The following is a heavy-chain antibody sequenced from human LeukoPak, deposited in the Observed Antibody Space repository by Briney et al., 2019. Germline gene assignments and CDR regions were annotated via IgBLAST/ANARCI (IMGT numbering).Heavy chain of an antibody. CDR1: GYTLTELS. J-gene: IGHJ3*02. V-gene: IGHV1-24*01. CDR2: FDPEDGET. D-gene: IGHD2-15*01. Sequence: ASVKVSCKVSGYTLTELSMHWVRQAPGKGLEWMGGFDPEDGETIYAQKFQARVTMTEDTSTDTGYMELGSLRSEDTAVYYCATVIWGGALDIWGQGTMVTVSS. CDR3: ATVIWGGALDI.